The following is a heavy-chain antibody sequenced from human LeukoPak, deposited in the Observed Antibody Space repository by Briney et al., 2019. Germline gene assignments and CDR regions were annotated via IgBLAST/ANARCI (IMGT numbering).Heavy chain of an antibody. CDR1: GFTVSTNH. J-gene: IGHJ4*02. CDR3: ARDMVHSSGAFDS. Sequence: GGSLRLSCAVSGFTVSTNHMTWVRQAPGKGLEWVSAINDVDTPYYADTVRGRFTISRDSANNTLYLQMERLRAEDTAVYYCARDMVHSSGAFDSWGQGTLVTV. D-gene: IGHD3-22*01. CDR2: INDVDTP. V-gene: IGHV3-53*01.